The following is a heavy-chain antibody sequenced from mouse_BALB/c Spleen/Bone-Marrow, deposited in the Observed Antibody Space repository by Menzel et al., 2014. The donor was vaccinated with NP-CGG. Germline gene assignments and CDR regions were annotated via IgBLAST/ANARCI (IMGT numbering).Heavy chain of an antibody. CDR1: GFTFTDYY. J-gene: IGHJ2*01. CDR3: ARDGRSAVSHFDY. Sequence: EVKLVESGGGLVQPGGFLRLSCATSGFTFTDYYMNCVRQPPGKALEWLGFISNKANGYTTEYSASVKGRFNISRDDSQSILYLQMNTLRAEDSAAYYCARDGRSAVSHFDYWGQGTTLTVSS. CDR2: ISNKANGYTT. D-gene: IGHD1-1*01. V-gene: IGHV7-3*02.